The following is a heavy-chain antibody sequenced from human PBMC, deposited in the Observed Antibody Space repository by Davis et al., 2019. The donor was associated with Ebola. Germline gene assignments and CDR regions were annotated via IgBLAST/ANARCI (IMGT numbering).Heavy chain of an antibody. J-gene: IGHJ5*02. D-gene: IGHD1-1*01. CDR3: ARDFQETPPGEQLVRGGNWFDP. Sequence: PGGSLRLSCAASGFTFSSYNMHWVRQAPGKGLEWVSSISSSSFYIYYADSVKGRFTISRDNAKNSLYLQMNSLRADDTAVYYCARDFQETPPGEQLVRGGNWFDPWGQGTLVTVSS. V-gene: IGHV3-21*01. CDR1: GFTFSSYN. CDR2: ISSSSFYI.